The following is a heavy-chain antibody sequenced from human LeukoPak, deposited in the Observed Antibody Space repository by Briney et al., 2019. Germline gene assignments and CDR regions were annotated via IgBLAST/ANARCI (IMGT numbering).Heavy chain of an antibody. CDR2: ISYDGSNK. D-gene: IGHD3-22*01. CDR3: ARVESSGYWSLEY. CDR1: GFTFSSYA. Sequence: PGGSLRLSCAASGFTFSSYAMHWVRQAPGKGLEWVTFISYDGSNKYYADSVKGRFTISRDNSKNTLYLQMNSRREEDTALYYCARVESSGYWSLEYWGQGTLVAVSS. V-gene: IGHV3-30-3*01. J-gene: IGHJ4*02.